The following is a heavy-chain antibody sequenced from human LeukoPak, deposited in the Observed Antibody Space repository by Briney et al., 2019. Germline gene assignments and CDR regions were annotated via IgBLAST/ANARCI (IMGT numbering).Heavy chain of an antibody. J-gene: IGHJ1*01. CDR1: GFTFSSYA. CDR3: AKADYGDYAESEYFQH. CDR2: ISGSGGST. D-gene: IGHD4-17*01. V-gene: IGHV3-23*01. Sequence: PGGSLRLSCAASGFTFSSYAMSWVRQAPGKGLEWVSAISGSGGSTYYADSVKGRFTISRDNSKNTLYLQMNSLRAEDTAVYYCAKADYGDYAESEYFQHWGQGTLVTVSS.